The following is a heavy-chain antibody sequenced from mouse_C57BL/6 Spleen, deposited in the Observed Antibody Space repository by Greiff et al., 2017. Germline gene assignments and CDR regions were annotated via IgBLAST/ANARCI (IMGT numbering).Heavy chain of an antibody. CDR2: ISNGGGST. D-gene: IGHD1-3*01. V-gene: IGHV5-12*01. J-gene: IGHJ4*01. Sequence: EVKLVESGGGLVQPGGSLKLSCAASGFPFSDYYMYWVRQTPEKRLEWVAYISNGGGSTYYPDTVKGRFTISRDNAKNTLYLQMSRLKSEDTAMYYCARRSLAPYAMDYWGQGTSVTVSS. CDR3: ARRSLAPYAMDY. CDR1: GFPFSDYY.